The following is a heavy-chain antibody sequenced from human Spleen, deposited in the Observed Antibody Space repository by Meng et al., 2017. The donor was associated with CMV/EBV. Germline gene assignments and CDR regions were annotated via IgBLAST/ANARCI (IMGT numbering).Heavy chain of an antibody. CDR3: ARDQSYAFDM. Sequence: GGSLRLSCAASGFTFSTYPMHWVRQAPGKGLEYVSGISSSGGATYYADSLKGRFTISRDNSKNTLYLQMGSLRAEDMAVYYCARDQSYAFDMWGQGTMVTVSS. V-gene: IGHV3-64*02. J-gene: IGHJ3*02. CDR2: ISSSGGAT. CDR1: GFTFSTYP.